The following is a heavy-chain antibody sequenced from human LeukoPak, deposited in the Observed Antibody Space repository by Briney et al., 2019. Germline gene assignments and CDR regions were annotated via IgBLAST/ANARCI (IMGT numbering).Heavy chain of an antibody. CDR2: IYTSGST. Sequence: PSETLSLTCTVSGGSISGYYWSWIRQPAGKGLEWIGHIYTSGSTKYNPSLKSRVTMSVDTSKNQFSLKLSSVTAADTAVYYCARDRGGDLWFGEPHGFDPWGQGTLVTVSS. D-gene: IGHD3-10*01. V-gene: IGHV4-4*07. J-gene: IGHJ5*02. CDR1: GGSISGYY. CDR3: ARDRGGDLWFGEPHGFDP.